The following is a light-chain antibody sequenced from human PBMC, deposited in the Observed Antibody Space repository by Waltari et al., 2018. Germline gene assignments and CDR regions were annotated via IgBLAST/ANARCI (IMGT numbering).Light chain of an antibody. Sequence: DIQMTQPPSSLSASVGDTVPITCRSSQGISNHLAWYQQKPGKVPKLRIYAASTLQSGVPSRCSGSGSGTDFTLTISSLQPEDVATYYCQKYNSAPPWTFGQGTKVEIK. V-gene: IGKV1-27*01. CDR2: AAS. J-gene: IGKJ1*01. CDR1: QGISNH. CDR3: QKYNSAPPWT.